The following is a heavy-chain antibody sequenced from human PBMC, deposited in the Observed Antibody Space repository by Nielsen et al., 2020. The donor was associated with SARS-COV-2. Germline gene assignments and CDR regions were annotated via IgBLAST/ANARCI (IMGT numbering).Heavy chain of an antibody. CDR2: IYSGGST. V-gene: IGHV3-53*01. J-gene: IGHJ6*02. Sequence: GESLKISCAASGFTVSSNYMSWVRQAPGKGLEWVSVIYSGGSTYYADSVKGRFTISRDNAKNSLYLQMNSLRAEDTAVYYCATEGVIPTVWGQGTTVTVSS. CDR1: GFTVSSNY. CDR3: ATEGVIPTV. D-gene: IGHD2-21*01.